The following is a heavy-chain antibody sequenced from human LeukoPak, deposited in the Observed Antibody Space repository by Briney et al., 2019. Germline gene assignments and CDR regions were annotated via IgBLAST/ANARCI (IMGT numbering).Heavy chain of an antibody. CDR3: ARERAEYSSSSRGYFDY. V-gene: IGHV1-18*01. J-gene: IGHJ4*02. CDR1: GYTFTSYG. Sequence: ASVKVSCKASGYTFTSYGISWVRQAPGQGLEWMGWISAYNGNTNYAQKLQGRVTMTTDTSTSTAYMELRSLRSDDTAVYYCARERAEYSSSSRGYFDYWGQGTLVTVSS. CDR2: ISAYNGNT. D-gene: IGHD6-6*01.